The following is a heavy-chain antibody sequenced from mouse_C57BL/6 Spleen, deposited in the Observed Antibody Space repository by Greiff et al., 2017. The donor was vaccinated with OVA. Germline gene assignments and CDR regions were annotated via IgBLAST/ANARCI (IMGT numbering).Heavy chain of an antibody. CDR2: IDPETGGT. Sequence: VQLQQSGAELVRPGDSVTLSCKASGYTFTDYEMPWVKQTPVHGLEWIGAIDPETGGTAYNQTFKGKAILTADTSSSTAYMELRSLTSEDSAVYYCTRFRDYYGSSPWFADWGQGTLVTVSA. J-gene: IGHJ3*01. V-gene: IGHV1-15*01. D-gene: IGHD1-1*01. CDR1: GYTFTDYE. CDR3: TRFRDYYGSSPWFAD.